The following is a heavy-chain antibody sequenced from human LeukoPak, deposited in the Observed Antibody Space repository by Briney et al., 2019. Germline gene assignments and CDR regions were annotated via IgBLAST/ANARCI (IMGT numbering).Heavy chain of an antibody. Sequence: GGSLRLSCAASGFTFSNYGMTWVRQAPGRGLEWVSGISNGGTNTYYTDSVKGRFTISRDNSKNTLYLQMNSLRAEDTAVYYCAKGGSGYHRYYYYMDVWGKGTTVTISS. V-gene: IGHV3-23*01. D-gene: IGHD5-12*01. CDR2: ISNGGTNT. J-gene: IGHJ6*03. CDR3: AKGGSGYHRYYYYMDV. CDR1: GFTFSNYG.